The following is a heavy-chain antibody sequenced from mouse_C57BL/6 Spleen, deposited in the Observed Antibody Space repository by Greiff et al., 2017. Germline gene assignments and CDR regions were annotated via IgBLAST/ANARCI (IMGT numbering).Heavy chain of an antibody. Sequence: QVQLQQSGAELVRPGTSVKVSCKASGYAFTNYLIEWVKQRPGQGLEWIGVINPGSGGTNYNEKFKGKATLTADKSSSTAYMQLSSLTSEDSAVYFCAREGGYSNYLDYWGQGTTLTVSS. CDR2: INPGSGGT. CDR3: AREGGYSNYLDY. CDR1: GYAFTNYL. D-gene: IGHD2-5*01. J-gene: IGHJ2*01. V-gene: IGHV1-54*01.